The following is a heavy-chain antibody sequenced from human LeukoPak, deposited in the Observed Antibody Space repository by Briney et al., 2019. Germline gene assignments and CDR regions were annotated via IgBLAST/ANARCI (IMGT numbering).Heavy chain of an antibody. CDR2: ISGSGGRT. V-gene: IGHV3-23*01. D-gene: IGHD3-22*01. Sequence: GGSLRLSCAASGFTFRSYVMNWVRQAPGKGLEWVSNISGSGGRTYYADSVQGRFTISRDNSKNTLYLQMNSLRVEDTAVYYCAKDDTSGYFRFDYWGQGTLVTVSS. J-gene: IGHJ4*02. CDR3: AKDDTSGYFRFDY. CDR1: GFTFRSYV.